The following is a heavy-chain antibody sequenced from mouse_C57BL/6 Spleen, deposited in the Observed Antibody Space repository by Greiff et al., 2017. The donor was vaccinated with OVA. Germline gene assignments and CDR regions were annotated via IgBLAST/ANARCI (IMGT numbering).Heavy chain of an antibody. J-gene: IGHJ3*01. CDR3: ARGGITKAWFAY. CDR2: IDPSDSYT. CDR1: GYTFTSYW. Sequence: QVQLQQPGAELVRPGTSVKLSCKASGYTFTSYWMHWVKQRPGQGLEWIGVIDPSDSYTNYNQKFKGKATLTVDTSSSTAYMQLSSLTSEDSAVYYCARGGITKAWFAYWGQGTLVTVSA. D-gene: IGHD2-4*01. V-gene: IGHV1-59*01.